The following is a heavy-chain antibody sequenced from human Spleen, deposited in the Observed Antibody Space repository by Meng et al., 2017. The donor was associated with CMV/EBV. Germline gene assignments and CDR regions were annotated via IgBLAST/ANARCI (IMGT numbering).Heavy chain of an antibody. J-gene: IGHJ2*01. D-gene: IGHD5-24*01. CDR1: GSFSGYD. Sequence: GSFSGYDWSWIRQPPGKGLEWIGEINHSGSTNYNPSLKSRVTISVDTSKNQFSLKLSSVTAADTAVYYCARGRGRMATIGRYWYFDLWGRGTLVTVSS. CDR2: INHSGST. V-gene: IGHV4-34*01. CDR3: ARGRGRMATIGRYWYFDL.